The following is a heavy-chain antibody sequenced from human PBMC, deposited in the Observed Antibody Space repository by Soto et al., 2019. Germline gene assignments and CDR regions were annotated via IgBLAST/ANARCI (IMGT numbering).Heavy chain of an antibody. Sequence: PGGSLRLSCAASGFPFSSYAMSWVRQAPGKGLEWVSAISGSGGSTYYADSVKGRFTISRDNSKNTLYLQMNSLRAEDTTVYYCAKEVVVVVAATPDYWGQGTLVTVSS. J-gene: IGHJ4*02. CDR1: GFPFSSYA. CDR3: AKEVVVVVAATPDY. V-gene: IGHV3-23*01. D-gene: IGHD2-15*01. CDR2: ISGSGGST.